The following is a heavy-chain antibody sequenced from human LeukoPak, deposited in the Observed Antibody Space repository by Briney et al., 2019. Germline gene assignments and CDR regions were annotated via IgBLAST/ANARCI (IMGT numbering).Heavy chain of an antibody. J-gene: IGHJ4*02. V-gene: IGHV5-51*01. CDR3: ARRSLGYCSSTSCYSEGYFDY. Sequence: GESLKISCKGSGYSFTSYWIGWVRQMPGKGLEWMGIIYPGAASDTRYSPSFQGQVTISADKSISTAYLQWSSLKASDTAMYYCARRSLGYCSSTSCYSEGYFDYWGQGTLVTVSS. CDR1: GYSFTSYW. CDR2: IYPGAASDT. D-gene: IGHD2-2*01.